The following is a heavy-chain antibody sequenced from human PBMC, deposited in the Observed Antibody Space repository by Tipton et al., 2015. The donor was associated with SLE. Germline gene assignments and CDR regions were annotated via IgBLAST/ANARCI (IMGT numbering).Heavy chain of an antibody. Sequence: GSLRLSCAASGFTLRDFYMGWIRQAPGKGLEWISYIRSGGPISYADSVKGRFTISRDNVRNSLSLQMTSLRDEDTGVYYCARRAGVTGTTWGHNYLDVWGKGATVTVSS. J-gene: IGHJ6*04. CDR3: ARRAGVTGTTWGHNYLDV. CDR1: GFTLRDFY. CDR2: IRSGGPI. D-gene: IGHD1-1*01. V-gene: IGHV3-11*04.